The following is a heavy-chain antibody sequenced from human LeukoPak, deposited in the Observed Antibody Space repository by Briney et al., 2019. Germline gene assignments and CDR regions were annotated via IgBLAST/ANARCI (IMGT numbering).Heavy chain of an antibody. Sequence: ASVKVSCKASGYTFTGYYMHWVRQAPGQGLEWMGWINPNSGGTNYAQKFQGRVTMTRDTSISTAYMELSRQRSDDTAVYYCARDGEYGSGSYSTDYFDYWGQGTLVTVSS. CDR2: INPNSGGT. CDR3: ARDGEYGSGSYSTDYFDY. V-gene: IGHV1-2*02. CDR1: GYTFTGYY. D-gene: IGHD3-10*01. J-gene: IGHJ4*02.